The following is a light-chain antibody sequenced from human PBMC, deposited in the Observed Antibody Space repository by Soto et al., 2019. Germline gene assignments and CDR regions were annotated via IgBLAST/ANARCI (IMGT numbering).Light chain of an antibody. V-gene: IGKV3-20*01. CDR3: QQFGTSPRT. CDR1: QSVGSTF. CDR2: GAS. J-gene: IGKJ1*01. Sequence: ESGLTQSPGTLSLSPGERATLSCRASQSVGSTFLAWYQQKPGQAPRLLISGASSRATGIPDRFSASGAGTDFTLTISRLEPEDFAVYYCQQFGTSPRTFCQGTKVDIK.